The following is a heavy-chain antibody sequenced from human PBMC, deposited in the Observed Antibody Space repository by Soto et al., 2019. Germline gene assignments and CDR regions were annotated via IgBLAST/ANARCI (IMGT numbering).Heavy chain of an antibody. Sequence: SETLSRTCTVSGGSISSYYWSCIRQPAGKGLEWIGYIYYSGSTYYNPSLKSRVTISVDTSKNKFSLKLSSVTAADTAVYYCERAVPAGRVLEPWGQGTLVTVSS. CDR2: IYYSGST. CDR1: GGSISSYY. V-gene: IGHV4-59*06. D-gene: IGHD2-2*01. CDR3: ERAVPAGRVLEP. J-gene: IGHJ5*02.